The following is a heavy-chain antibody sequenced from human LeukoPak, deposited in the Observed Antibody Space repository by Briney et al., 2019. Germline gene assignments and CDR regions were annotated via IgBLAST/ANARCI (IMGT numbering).Heavy chain of an antibody. J-gene: IGHJ4*02. Sequence: SESLSLTCTVSGGSITSDYWSWIRQPPGKGLEWIGYICYSGSTSYDPSLKSRVTISGDASKKQFSLKLSSVTAADTAVYYCARFYYDSRGYWYYFDYWGQGTLVTVPS. CDR2: ICYSGST. CDR1: GGSITSDY. D-gene: IGHD3-22*01. CDR3: ARFYYDSRGYWYYFDY. V-gene: IGHV4-59*08.